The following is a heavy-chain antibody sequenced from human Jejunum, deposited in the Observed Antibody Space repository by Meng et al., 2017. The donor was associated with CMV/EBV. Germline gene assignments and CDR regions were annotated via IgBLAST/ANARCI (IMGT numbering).Heavy chain of an antibody. D-gene: IGHD6-13*01. V-gene: IGHV3-21*01. J-gene: IGHJ4*02. CDR1: FSTYH. CDR2: ISSNTNYA. CDR3: ASSAPASGTLRFDS. Sequence: FSTYHMTWVRPTLGRGLEWVSSISSNTNYAQFAQYADSVKGRFTISRDNAKQSLYLQMNDLRVEDTAMYYCASSAPASGTLRFDSWGQGVMVTVSS.